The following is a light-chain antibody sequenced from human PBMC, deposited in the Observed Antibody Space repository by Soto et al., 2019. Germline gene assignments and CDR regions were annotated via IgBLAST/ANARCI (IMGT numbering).Light chain of an antibody. Sequence: DIQMIQSPSSLSASVGDRVTITCRASQSIGNYLSWYQQKPGKAPKLHINVASTLQSGVPSRFSVSGSGTDFTLAISSLQSEDFATYYCQQSSSTRRPFGGGTKVDIK. J-gene: IGKJ4*01. CDR1: QSIGNY. CDR2: VAS. V-gene: IGKV1-39*01. CDR3: QQSSSTRRP.